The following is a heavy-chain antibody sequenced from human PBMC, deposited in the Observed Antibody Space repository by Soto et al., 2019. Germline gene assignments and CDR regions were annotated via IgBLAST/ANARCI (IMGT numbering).Heavy chain of an antibody. D-gene: IGHD4-17*01. CDR1: GYSFTSYW. CDR2: IYPGDSDT. CDR3: ARHPTTVTTFSPWLDY. V-gene: IGHV5-51*01. J-gene: IGHJ4*02. Sequence: EVQLVQSGAEVKKPGESLKISCKGSGYSFTSYWIGWVRQMPGKGLEWMGIIYPGDSDTRYSPSFQGQVTISADKSISTAYLQWSSLKASDTAMYYCARHPTTVTTFSPWLDYWGQGTLVTVSS.